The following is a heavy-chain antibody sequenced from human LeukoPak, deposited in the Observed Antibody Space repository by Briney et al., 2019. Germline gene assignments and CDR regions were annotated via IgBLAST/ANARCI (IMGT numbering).Heavy chain of an antibody. D-gene: IGHD1-26*01. V-gene: IGHV3-21*01. CDR2: ISSSSSYI. CDR3: ARLCRVRATPGAFDI. J-gene: IGHJ3*02. Sequence: GGSLRLSCAASGFTFSSYSMNWVRQAPGKGLEWVSSISSSSSYIYYADSVKGRFTISRDNAKNSLYLQMNSLRAEDTAVYYCARLCRVRATPGAFDIWGQGTMVTVSS. CDR1: GFTFSSYS.